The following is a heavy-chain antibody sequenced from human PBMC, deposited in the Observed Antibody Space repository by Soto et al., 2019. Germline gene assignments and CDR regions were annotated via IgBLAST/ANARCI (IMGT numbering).Heavy chain of an antibody. CDR1: GFTSHTYA. Sequence: VQQLESGGTVVQPGGSLRLSCVAAGFTSHTYAMTWVRQAPGKGLEWVSSMTGTSFRTFYADSVKGRFTISRDNSKNTLYLQMNSLRAEDTAVYYCAKDIGYSYGYIGLRIYYFDYWGQGTLVTVSS. J-gene: IGHJ4*02. D-gene: IGHD5-18*01. CDR2: MTGTSFRT. V-gene: IGHV3-23*01. CDR3: AKDIGYSYGYIGLRIYYFDY.